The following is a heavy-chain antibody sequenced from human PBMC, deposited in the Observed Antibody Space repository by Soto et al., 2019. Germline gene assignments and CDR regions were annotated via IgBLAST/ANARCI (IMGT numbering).Heavy chain of an antibody. D-gene: IGHD3-22*01. CDR2: IKPDGSER. V-gene: IGHV3-7*04. Sequence: GGSLRLSCVGSGFTFSNAWMSWVRQAPGKGLEWVANIKPDGSERWYVDSVKGRFTISRDNAKNSLYLQMNSLRAEDTAVYYCARGDYFDISGPFSDAFDIWGQGTLVTVSS. J-gene: IGHJ3*02. CDR1: GFTFSNAW. CDR3: ARGDYFDISGPFSDAFDI.